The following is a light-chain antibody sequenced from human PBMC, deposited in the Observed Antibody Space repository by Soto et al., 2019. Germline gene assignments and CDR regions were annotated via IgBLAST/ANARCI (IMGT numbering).Light chain of an antibody. Sequence: EIVMTQSPATLSVSPGERATLSCRASQSISNNLTWFQQRPGQAPRLLIYGASTRATGIPARFIGSGSGTEFTLTISSLQSEDFAVYYCQQYSDWWTFGQGTKVDIK. J-gene: IGKJ1*01. CDR2: GAS. CDR3: QQYSDWWT. V-gene: IGKV3-15*01. CDR1: QSISNN.